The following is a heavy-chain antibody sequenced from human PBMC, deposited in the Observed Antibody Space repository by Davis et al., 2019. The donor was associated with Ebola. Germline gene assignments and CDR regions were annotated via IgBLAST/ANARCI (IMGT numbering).Heavy chain of an antibody. V-gene: IGHV3-9*01. CDR3: AKDRADFSAFDI. D-gene: IGHD3/OR15-3a*01. J-gene: IGHJ3*02. Sequence: GGSLRLSCAASGFRFDAYAMHWVRQVPGKGLEFVSGIGWNSYDIAYADSVRGRFTISRDNAKNSLYLQMNSLKTEDTALYYCAKDRADFSAFDIWGQGTVVTVSS. CDR2: IGWNSYDI. CDR1: GFRFDAYA.